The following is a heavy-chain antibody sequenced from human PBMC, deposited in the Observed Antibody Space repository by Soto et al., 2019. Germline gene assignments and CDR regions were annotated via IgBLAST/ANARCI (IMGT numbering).Heavy chain of an antibody. Sequence: PGGFLRLSCTASGFTFGDYAMSWFRQAPGKGLEWVGFIRSKAYGGTTEYAASVKGRFTISRDDSKSIAYLQMNSLKTEDTAVYYCTRDKIQAGRPSSPDTNAFDIWGQGTMVTVS. CDR2: IRSKAYGGTT. J-gene: IGHJ3*02. V-gene: IGHV3-49*03. D-gene: IGHD6-6*01. CDR1: GFTFGDYA. CDR3: TRDKIQAGRPSSPDTNAFDI.